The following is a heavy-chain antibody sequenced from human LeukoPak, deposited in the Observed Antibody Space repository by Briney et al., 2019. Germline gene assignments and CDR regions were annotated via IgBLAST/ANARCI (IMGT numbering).Heavy chain of an antibody. Sequence: GGSLRLSCAASGFTFDDSGMSWVRQAPGKGLEWVSVISWNGGSTGYADSVKGRFTISRDNSKNTLYLQMNSLRAEDTAVYYCARDQDDDYGDYAFDYWGQGTLVTVSS. CDR3: ARDQDDDYGDYAFDY. CDR1: GFTFDDSG. CDR2: ISWNGGST. V-gene: IGHV3-20*04. D-gene: IGHD4-17*01. J-gene: IGHJ4*02.